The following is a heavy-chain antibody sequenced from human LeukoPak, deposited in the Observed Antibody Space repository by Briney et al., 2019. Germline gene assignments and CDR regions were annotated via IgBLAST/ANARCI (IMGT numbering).Heavy chain of an antibody. V-gene: IGHV3-21*01. CDR1: GFTFSSYS. D-gene: IGHD6-19*01. CDR2: ISSSSSYI. CDR3: ARDSIYSSGWFNYFDY. Sequence: PGGSLRLSCAASGFTFSSYSMNWVRQAPGTGLEWVSSISSSSSYIYYADSVKGRFTISRDNAKNSLYLQMNSLRAEDTAVYYCARDSIYSSGWFNYFDYWGQGTLVTVSS. J-gene: IGHJ4*02.